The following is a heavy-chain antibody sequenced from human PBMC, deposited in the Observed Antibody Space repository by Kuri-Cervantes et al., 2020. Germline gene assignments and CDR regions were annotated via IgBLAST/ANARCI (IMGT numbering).Heavy chain of an antibody. CDR1: GFTFDDYA. D-gene: IGHD5-12*01. CDR2: ISWDGGST. J-gene: IGHJ4*02. CDR3: AKDKGSRGYDSIDY. V-gene: IGHV3-43D*03. Sequence: GESLKISCAASGFTFDDYAMHWVRQAPGKGLEWVSLISWDGGSTYYADSVKSRFTISRDNSKNSLYLQMNSLRAEDTALYYCAKDKGSRGYDSIDYWGQGTTVTVSS.